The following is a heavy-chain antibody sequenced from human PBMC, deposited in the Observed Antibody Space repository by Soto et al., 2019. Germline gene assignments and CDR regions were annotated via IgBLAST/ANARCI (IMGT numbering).Heavy chain of an antibody. CDR1: GGSFSRYY. CDR2: INHSGST. CDR3: ARGEDAFFYYGLDV. J-gene: IGHJ6*02. Sequence: SETLSLTCDVYGGSFSRYYWNWIRHPPGKGLEWLGEINHSGSTNYNPSLESRVTISLDTSKTQFSLKLTSVTAADTAVYYCARGEDAFFYYGLDVWGQGITMTV. V-gene: IGHV4-34*01.